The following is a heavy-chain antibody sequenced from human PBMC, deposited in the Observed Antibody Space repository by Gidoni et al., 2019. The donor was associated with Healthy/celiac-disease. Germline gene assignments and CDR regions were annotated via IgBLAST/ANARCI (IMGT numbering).Heavy chain of an antibody. D-gene: IGHD5-12*01. CDR3: ARQTFRSGYDSGDAFDI. J-gene: IGHJ3*02. CDR2: IYYSGST. V-gene: IGHV4-39*01. CDR1: GGSISSSSYY. Sequence: QLQLQESGPGLVKPSETLSLTCTVSGGSISSSSYYWGWIRQPPGKGLEWIGSIYYSGSTYYNPSLKSRVTISVDTSKNQFSLKLSSVTAADTAVYYCARQTFRSGYDSGDAFDIWGQGTMVTVSS.